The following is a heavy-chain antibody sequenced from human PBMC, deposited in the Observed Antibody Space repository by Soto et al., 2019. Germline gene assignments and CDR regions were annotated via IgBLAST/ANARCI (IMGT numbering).Heavy chain of an antibody. CDR1: GYFISSGYY. V-gene: IGHV4-38-2*01. CDR3: ARGHIVVVQTVGWFGT. D-gene: IGHD2-2*01. CDR2: MFHSGST. J-gene: IGHJ5*02. Sequence: SETLSLTCAVSGYFISSGYYWGWIRQPPGKGLEWIGSMFHSGSTHYNPSLKSRVTISVDTSKNHFSLRLSSVTASDTAVYYCARGHIVVVQTVGWFGTWGQGTLVTVSS.